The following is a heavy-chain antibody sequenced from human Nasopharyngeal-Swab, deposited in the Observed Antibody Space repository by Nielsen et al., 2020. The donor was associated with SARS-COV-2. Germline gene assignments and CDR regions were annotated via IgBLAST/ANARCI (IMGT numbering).Heavy chain of an antibody. CDR3: TTDFYFDY. V-gene: IGHV3-73*01. CDR2: IGDKEHNYAT. CDR1: GFIFSASA. Sequence: GGPLRLSCAASGFIFSASAIHWVRQASGKGLEWVGRIGDKEHNYATTYGASVQGRFTISRDDSKNTAFLQMDGLKTEDTALYYCTTDFYFDYWGQGALVTVSS. J-gene: IGHJ4*02.